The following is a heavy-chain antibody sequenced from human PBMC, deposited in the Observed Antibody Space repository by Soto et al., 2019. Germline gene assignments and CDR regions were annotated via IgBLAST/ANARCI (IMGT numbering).Heavy chain of an antibody. CDR2: ISAYNGNK. CDR1: GYTFTSFG. V-gene: IGHV1-18*01. Sequence: QFQLVQSGPEVKKPGASENVSCKATGYTFTSFGLTRVRRADGEGLEWMGWISAYNGNKNYAQKLQSRVTRTTDTSTRTAYMELRSLRSDDTAVYYCEGDGWYVGDYWGQGTLVTVSS. CDR3: EGDGWYVGDY. D-gene: IGHD6-19*01. J-gene: IGHJ4*02.